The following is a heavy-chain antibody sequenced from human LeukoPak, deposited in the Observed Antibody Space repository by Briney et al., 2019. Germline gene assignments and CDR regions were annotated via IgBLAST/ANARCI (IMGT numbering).Heavy chain of an antibody. D-gene: IGHD3-22*01. CDR3: ARESLGSSGYYRDY. J-gene: IGHJ4*02. CDR2: ISSSSSYI. CDR1: GYTFSSYS. V-gene: IGHV3-21*01. Sequence: GGSLRLSCAASGYTFSSYSMNWVRQAPGKGLEWVSSISSSSSYIYYADSVKGRFTISRDNAKNSLYLQMNSLRAEDTAVYYCARESLGSSGYYRDYWGQGTLVTVSS.